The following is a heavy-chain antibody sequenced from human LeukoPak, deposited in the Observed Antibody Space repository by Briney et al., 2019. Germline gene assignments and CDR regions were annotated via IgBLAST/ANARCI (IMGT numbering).Heavy chain of an antibody. CDR1: GFTFSSYG. J-gene: IGHJ5*02. V-gene: IGHV3-30*02. D-gene: IGHD3-22*01. Sequence: GGSLRLSCAASGFTFSSYGMHWVRQAPGKGLEWVAFIRYDGSNKYYADSVKGRFTISRDNSKNTLYLQMNSLRAEDTAVYYCARARRITMISGFDPWGQGTLVTVSS. CDR3: ARARRITMISGFDP. CDR2: IRYDGSNK.